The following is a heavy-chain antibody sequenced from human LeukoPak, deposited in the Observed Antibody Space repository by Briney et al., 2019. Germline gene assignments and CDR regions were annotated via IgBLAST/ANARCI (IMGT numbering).Heavy chain of an antibody. CDR1: GFTFSSYW. J-gene: IGHJ4*02. Sequence: GGSLRFSCAASGFTFSSYWMSWVRQAPGKGLEWVANIKQDGSEKYYVDSVKGRFTISRDNAKNSLYLQMNSLRAEDTAVYYCAKWSGSLRFDCWGQGTLVTVSS. CDR2: IKQDGSEK. V-gene: IGHV3-7*03. D-gene: IGHD1-26*01. CDR3: AKWSGSLRFDC.